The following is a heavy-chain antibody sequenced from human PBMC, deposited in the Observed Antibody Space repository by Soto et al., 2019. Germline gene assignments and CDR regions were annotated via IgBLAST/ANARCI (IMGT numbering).Heavy chain of an antibody. V-gene: IGHV3-23*01. J-gene: IGHJ3*02. D-gene: IGHD6-13*01. CDR3: AISPEQHLLDASDI. CDR1: GFTLGSYA. Sequence: PGGSLRLSCAASGFTLGSYAMNWVRQTPGKELEWISAISRSGGTTYYADSVKGRFTISRENSKNMLYLQMNSLRADDTAVYYCAISPEQHLLDASDIWGQGTMVPVSS. CDR2: ISRSGGTT.